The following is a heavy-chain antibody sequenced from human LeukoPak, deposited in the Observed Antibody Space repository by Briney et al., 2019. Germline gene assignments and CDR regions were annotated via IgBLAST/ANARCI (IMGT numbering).Heavy chain of an antibody. J-gene: IGHJ6*03. Sequence: PSQTLSLTCTVSGGSISSGDYYWSWIRQPPGKGLEWIGYMYYSGSTDYNPSLKSRVTMSMDTSKNQFSLKLYSVTAADTAVYYCAGRSYSSYYYYMDVWGKGTTVAVSS. CDR1: GGSISSGDYY. D-gene: IGHD3-10*01. CDR3: AGRSYSSYYYYMDV. V-gene: IGHV4-61*08. CDR2: MYYSGST.